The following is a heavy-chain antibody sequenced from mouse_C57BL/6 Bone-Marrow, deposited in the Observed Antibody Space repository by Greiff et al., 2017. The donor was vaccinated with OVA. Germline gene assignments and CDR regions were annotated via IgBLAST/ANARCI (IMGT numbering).Heavy chain of an antibody. CDR3: TTNWGPGYKDD. V-gene: IGHV14-1*01. CDR2: IDPEDGDT. D-gene: IGHD4-1*01. J-gene: IGHJ4*01. Sequence: EVQLQQSGAELVRPGASVKLSCTASGFNIKDYYMHWVKQRPEQGLEWIGRIDPEDGDTEYASKFQGKATMTADTSSNTAYLQLSSLTSEDTAVYYCTTNWGPGYKDDWGQGTSVTVSS. CDR1: GFNIKDYY.